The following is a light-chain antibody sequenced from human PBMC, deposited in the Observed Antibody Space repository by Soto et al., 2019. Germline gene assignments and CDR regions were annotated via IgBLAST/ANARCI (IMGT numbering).Light chain of an antibody. V-gene: IGKV3-15*01. Sequence: EVVMTQSPATLSVSPGERATLSCRASQSVSTYLAWYQQKPGQAPRLLFSGVSTRATGMPARFSGSGSGTEFTLTISSLQSEDFAIYYCQQYYKWPLTFGGGTKVEIK. CDR3: QQYYKWPLT. CDR1: QSVSTY. CDR2: GVS. J-gene: IGKJ4*01.